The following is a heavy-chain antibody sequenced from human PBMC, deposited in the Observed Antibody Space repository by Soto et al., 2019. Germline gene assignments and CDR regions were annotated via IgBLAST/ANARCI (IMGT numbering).Heavy chain of an antibody. CDR2: IAPGNGNT. Sequence: DSVHVSCKASGYPVNDYAIHWGLQAPGQRLEWMGWIAPGNGNTKYSQNFQGRVTITRDTSATTAYMELSRLRSEATAVEPCANGSRMWTPDAWRQGPLVSVAS. CDR1: GYPVNDYA. V-gene: IGHV1-3*01. D-gene: IGHD2-15*01. CDR3: ANGSRMWTPDA. J-gene: IGHJ5*02.